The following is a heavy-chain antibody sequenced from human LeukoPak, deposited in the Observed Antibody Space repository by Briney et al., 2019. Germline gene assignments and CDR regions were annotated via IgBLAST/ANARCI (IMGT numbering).Heavy chain of an antibody. V-gene: IGHV3-30*18. D-gene: IGHD3-9*01. J-gene: IGHJ6*02. CDR2: ISYDESYQ. CDR1: GFTFSSYD. CDR3: AKDVVRGFDWPLDYYYYGLGV. Sequence: PGGSLRLSCEASGFTFSSYDMPWVRQAPGKGLDWVAVISYDESYQYYADSVKGRFTISRDNSKNTLYLQMNSLRAEDTAVYYCAKDVVRGFDWPLDYYYYGLGVWGQGTTVTVSS.